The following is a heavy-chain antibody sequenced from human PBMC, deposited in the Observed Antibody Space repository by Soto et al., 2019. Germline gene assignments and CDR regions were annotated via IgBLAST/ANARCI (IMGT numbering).Heavy chain of an antibody. CDR2: ISAHNGNT. CDR3: ARGRYGDY. Sequence: QVHLVQSGAEVKKPGASVKVSCQGSGYAFTTYGITWVRQAPGQGLEGMGWISAHNGNTNYAQKLQGRVTVTRDTSTSTAYMELRSLRYDATAVYYGARGRYGDYWGQGALVTVSS. V-gene: IGHV1-18*01. J-gene: IGHJ4*02. D-gene: IGHD1-1*01. CDR1: GYAFTTYG.